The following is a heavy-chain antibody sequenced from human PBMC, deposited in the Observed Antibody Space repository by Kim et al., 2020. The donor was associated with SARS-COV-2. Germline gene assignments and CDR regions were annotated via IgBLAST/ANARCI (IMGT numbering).Heavy chain of an antibody. Sequence: NNADSVKGRFTISRDNAKNALYLQMNSLRAEDTAVYYCARTYYDFWNYFDYWGQGTLVTVSS. J-gene: IGHJ4*02. D-gene: IGHD3-3*01. CDR3: ARTYYDFWNYFDY. V-gene: IGHV3-11*06.